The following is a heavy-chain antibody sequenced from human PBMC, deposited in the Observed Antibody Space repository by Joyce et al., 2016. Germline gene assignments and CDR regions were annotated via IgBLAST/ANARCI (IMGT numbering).Heavy chain of an antibody. D-gene: IGHD4-17*01. CDR3: AIFYGEYPNWFDP. Sequence: QVQLVESGGGVVHPGRSLRLSCEASGFTFSSYAMHWVRQALGEGLDWVALVSYDGSDKYYADSVRGRFTISRDNSKNTLYLQMNSLRPEDTAVYYCAIFYGEYPNWFDPWGQGTLVTVSS. V-gene: IGHV3-30-3*01. J-gene: IGHJ5*02. CDR1: GFTFSSYA. CDR2: VSYDGSDK.